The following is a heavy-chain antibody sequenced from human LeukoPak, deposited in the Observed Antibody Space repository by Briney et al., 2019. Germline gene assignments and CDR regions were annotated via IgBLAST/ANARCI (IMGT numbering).Heavy chain of an antibody. CDR2: MSWNSGSI. Sequence: GGSLRLSCAASGFTFDDYAMHWVRKAPGQGMEWVSGMSWNSGSIGYADSVKGRFTISRDNAKNSLYLQMNSLRAEDTALYYCAKTVRYFDWLGGFDPWGQGTLVTVSS. V-gene: IGHV3-9*01. CDR1: GFTFDDYA. J-gene: IGHJ5*02. D-gene: IGHD3-9*01. CDR3: AKTVRYFDWLGGFDP.